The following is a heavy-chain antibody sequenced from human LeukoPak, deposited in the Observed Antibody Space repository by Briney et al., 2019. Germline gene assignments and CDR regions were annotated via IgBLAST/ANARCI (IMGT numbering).Heavy chain of an antibody. CDR1: GFTFSSYG. D-gene: IGHD5-18*01. CDR3: AKRGVQLWLLGY. Sequence: PGGSLRLSCAASGFTFSSYGTSWVRQAPGKGLEWVSAISGSGGSTYYADSVKGRFTISRDNSKNTLYLQMNSLRAEDTAVYYCAKRGVQLWLLGYWGQGTLVTVSS. V-gene: IGHV3-23*01. CDR2: ISGSGGST. J-gene: IGHJ4*02.